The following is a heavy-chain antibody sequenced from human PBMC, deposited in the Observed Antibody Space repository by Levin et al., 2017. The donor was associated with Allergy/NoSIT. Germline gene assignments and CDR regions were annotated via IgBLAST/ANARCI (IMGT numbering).Heavy chain of an antibody. Sequence: PGESLKISCVVSGFTFNDYWMTWVRQAPGKGLEWVANINPDGSGRYYLDSVKGRFTISRDNAKNSLYLQMNSLSAGDTAVYYCARNVATGGRFFDYWGQGFLVSVSS. CDR1: GFTFNDYW. J-gene: IGHJ4*02. V-gene: IGHV3-7*04. CDR2: INPDGSGR. D-gene: IGHD3-3*01. CDR3: ARNVATGGRFFDY.